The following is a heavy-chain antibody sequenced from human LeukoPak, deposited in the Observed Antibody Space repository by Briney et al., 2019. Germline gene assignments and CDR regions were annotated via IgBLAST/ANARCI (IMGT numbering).Heavy chain of an antibody. J-gene: IGHJ5*02. CDR1: GYSISSDYY. Sequence: SETLSLTCTVSGYSISSDYYWGWIRQPPGKGLEWIGSMYHSGSTYYNPSLKSRVTISVDTSKNQFSLKLTSVTAADTAVSYCARGFYYYDSSGYYRWFDPWGQGTLVTVSS. V-gene: IGHV4-38-2*02. CDR2: MYHSGST. D-gene: IGHD3-22*01. CDR3: ARGFYYYDSSGYYRWFDP.